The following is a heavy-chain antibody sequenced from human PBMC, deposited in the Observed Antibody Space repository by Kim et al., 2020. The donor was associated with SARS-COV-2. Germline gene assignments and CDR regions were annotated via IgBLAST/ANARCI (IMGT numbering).Heavy chain of an antibody. D-gene: IGHD3-10*01. CDR1: GFTFSSYS. Sequence: GGSLRLSCAASGFTFSSYSMNWVRQAPGKGLDWVSSISSSSSYIYYADSVKGRFTISRDNAKNSLYLQMNSLRAEDTAVYYCARDSTLLWFGELSNWFDPGGQGTLVTVSS. CDR2: ISSSSSYI. CDR3: ARDSTLLWFGELSNWFDP. V-gene: IGHV3-21*01. J-gene: IGHJ5*02.